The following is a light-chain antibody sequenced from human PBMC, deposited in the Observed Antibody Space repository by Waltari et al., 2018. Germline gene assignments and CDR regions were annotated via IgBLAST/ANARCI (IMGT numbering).Light chain of an antibody. Sequence: SYELTQPPSVSVSPGQTATITCSGDNLEDKYVCWYQQRPGQSPLLVIFQDFKRPSGIPARFSGSNSGPTATLTISGTQAIDEADYYCQALDSSRNAVIFGGGTKLTVL. CDR1: NLEDKY. CDR3: QALDSSRNAVI. J-gene: IGLJ2*01. CDR2: QDF. V-gene: IGLV3-1*01.